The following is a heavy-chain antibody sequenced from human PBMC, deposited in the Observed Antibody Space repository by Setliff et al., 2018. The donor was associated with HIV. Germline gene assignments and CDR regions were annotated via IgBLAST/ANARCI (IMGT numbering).Heavy chain of an antibody. D-gene: IGHD3-10*01. Sequence: GGSLRLSCAASGFTFDDYAMHWVRQAPGKGLEWVSGISWNSGSMGYADSAKGRFTISRDNSKNTLYLQMNSLRVEDTAVYYCARDRWLGSNTYFYMDVWGKGTTVTVSS. CDR1: GFTFDDYA. J-gene: IGHJ6*03. CDR3: ARDRWLGSNTYFYMDV. CDR2: ISWNSGSM. V-gene: IGHV3-9*01.